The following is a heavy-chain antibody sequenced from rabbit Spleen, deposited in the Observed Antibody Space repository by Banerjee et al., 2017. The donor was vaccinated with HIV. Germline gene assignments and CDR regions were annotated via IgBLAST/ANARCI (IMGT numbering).Heavy chain of an antibody. V-gene: IGHV1S45*01. CDR3: AKDLPGFIGWNFDL. CDR2: INAVTGKS. Sequence: QELLEEGGGGLDNPEGSLTLTCKASGFSLSDRDVLCWVRQAPGKGLEWIACINAVTGKSVYATWAKGRFTISITSSTTVTLQMTSLTAADTATYFCAKDLPGFIGWNFDLWGPGTLVTVS. CDR1: GFSLSDRDV. D-gene: IGHD3-1*01. J-gene: IGHJ4*01.